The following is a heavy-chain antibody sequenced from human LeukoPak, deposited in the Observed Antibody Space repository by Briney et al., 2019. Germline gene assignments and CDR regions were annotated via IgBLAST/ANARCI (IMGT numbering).Heavy chain of an antibody. D-gene: IGHD5-24*01. CDR3: AKDDGWLQFNN. Sequence: HPGGSLRLSCAASGFTFSSYEMNWVRQAPGKGLEWVSYISSSGSTIYYADSVKGRFTISRDNAKNALYLQMNSLRAEDTAIYYCAKDDGWLQFNNWGQGTLVTVSS. CDR2: ISSSGSTI. V-gene: IGHV3-48*03. CDR1: GFTFSSYE. J-gene: IGHJ4*02.